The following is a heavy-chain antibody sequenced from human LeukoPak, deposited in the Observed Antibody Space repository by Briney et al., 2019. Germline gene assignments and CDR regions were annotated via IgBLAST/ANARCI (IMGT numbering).Heavy chain of an antibody. CDR3: TRSALGSRWDYFAY. J-gene: IGHJ4*02. CDR1: GYTFTSYS. Sequence: ASVKVSCKTSGYTFTSYSVTWVRQAPGQGLEWLGWISGYSGNTDYAQNVQGRVTMTTDTSTGTAYMELRSLTSDDTAVYYCTRSALGSRWDYFAYWGQGTLVTVSS. D-gene: IGHD6-13*01. V-gene: IGHV1-18*01. CDR2: ISGYSGNT.